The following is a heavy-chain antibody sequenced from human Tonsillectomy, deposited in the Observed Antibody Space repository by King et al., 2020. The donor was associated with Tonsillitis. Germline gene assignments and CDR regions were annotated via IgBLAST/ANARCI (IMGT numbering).Heavy chain of an antibody. J-gene: IGHJ6*02. CDR2: ISYDGSKK. CDR3: AREVRGSSGMDV. V-gene: IGHV3-30*04. CDR1: GFTFSSYA. D-gene: IGHD2-15*01. Sequence: VQLVESGGGVVQPGRSLRLSCAASGFTFSSYAVHWVRQAPGKGLEWVADISYDGSKKYYADSVKGRFTISRDNSKNTLYLQMNSLRGEDTAVYYCAREVRGSSGMDVWGQGTTVTVSS.